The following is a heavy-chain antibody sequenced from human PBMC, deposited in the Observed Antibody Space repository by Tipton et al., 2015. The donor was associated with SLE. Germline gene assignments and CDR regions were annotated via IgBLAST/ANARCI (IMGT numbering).Heavy chain of an antibody. V-gene: IGHV1-3*01. J-gene: IGHJ4*02. CDR3: ARGRYYFESSGSFGY. D-gene: IGHD3-22*01. Sequence: QLVQSGAEVKKPGASVKVSCKASGYTFSSFAMHWVRQAPGQGLEWMGWINVVNGYTKNSQRFQGRVTISRDTSASTVYMDLSGLRSEDTPVYFCARGRYYFESSGSFGYWGPGTLVTVS. CDR1: GYTFSSFA. CDR2: INVVNGYT.